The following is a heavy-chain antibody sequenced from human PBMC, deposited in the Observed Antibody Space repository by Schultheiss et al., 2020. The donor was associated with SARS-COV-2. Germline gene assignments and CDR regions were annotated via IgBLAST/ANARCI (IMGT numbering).Heavy chain of an antibody. CDR2: ISSNGGST. D-gene: IGHD3-3*01. V-gene: IGHV3-64D*06. Sequence: GGSLRLSCSASGFTFSSYAMHWVRQAPGKGLEYVSAISSNGGSTYYADSVKGRFTISRDNSKNTLYLQMSSLRAEDTAVYYCVRGGVLRFLEWLSYSLFFDYWGQGTLVTVSS. J-gene: IGHJ4*02. CDR1: GFTFSSYA. CDR3: VRGGVLRFLEWLSYSLFFDY.